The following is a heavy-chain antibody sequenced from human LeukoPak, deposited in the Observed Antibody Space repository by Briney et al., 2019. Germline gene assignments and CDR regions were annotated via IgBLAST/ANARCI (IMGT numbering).Heavy chain of an antibody. Sequence: GGSLRLSCAPSGFTFTDYSMSWVRQAPGKGLEWVANIKQDGSEKYYVDSVKGRFTISRDNAKNSLYLQMNSLRAEDTAVYYCARNIESIAAAGRRYFQHWGQGTLVTVSS. V-gene: IGHV3-7*01. CDR2: IKQDGSEK. D-gene: IGHD6-13*01. CDR1: GFTFTDYS. J-gene: IGHJ1*01. CDR3: ARNIESIAAAGRRYFQH.